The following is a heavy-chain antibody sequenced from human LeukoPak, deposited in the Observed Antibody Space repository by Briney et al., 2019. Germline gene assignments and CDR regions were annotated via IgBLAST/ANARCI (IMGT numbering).Heavy chain of an antibody. J-gene: IGHJ5*02. CDR1: GGSISSSSYY. V-gene: IGHV4-39*01. D-gene: IGHD3-10*01. Sequence: SETLSLTCTVSGGSISSSSYYWGWIRQPPGKGLEWIGSIYYSGSTYYNPSLKSRVTISVDTSKNQFSLKLSSVTAADTAVYYCARHRRVFFGFRNWFDPWGQGTLVTVSS. CDR3: ARHRRVFFGFRNWFDP. CDR2: IYYSGST.